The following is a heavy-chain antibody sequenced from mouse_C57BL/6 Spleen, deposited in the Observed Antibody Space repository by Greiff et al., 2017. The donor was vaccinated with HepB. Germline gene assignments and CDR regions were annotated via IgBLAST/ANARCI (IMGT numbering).Heavy chain of an antibody. CDR3: AREGAVVHFDY. D-gene: IGHD1-1*01. Sequence: VQLQQPGAELVKPGASVKLSCKASGYTFTSYWMHWVKQRPGRGLEWIRRIDPNSGGTKYNEKFKSKATLTVDKPSSTANMQLSSLTSEDSAVYYCAREGAVVHFDYWGQGTTLTVSS. CDR2: IDPNSGGT. V-gene: IGHV1-72*01. CDR1: GYTFTSYW. J-gene: IGHJ2*01.